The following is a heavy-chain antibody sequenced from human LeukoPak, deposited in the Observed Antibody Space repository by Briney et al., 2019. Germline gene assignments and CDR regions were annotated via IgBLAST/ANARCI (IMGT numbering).Heavy chain of an antibody. CDR3: TRLGLYSSSTGFDY. Sequence: GGSLRLSCAASGFTFSGSAMHWVRQASGKGLEWVGRIRSKANSYATAYAVSVKGRFTISRDDSKNTAYLQMNSLKTEDTAVYHCTRLGLYSSSTGFDYWGQGTLVTVSS. D-gene: IGHD6-6*01. CDR1: GFTFSGSA. J-gene: IGHJ4*02. V-gene: IGHV3-73*01. CDR2: IRSKANSYAT.